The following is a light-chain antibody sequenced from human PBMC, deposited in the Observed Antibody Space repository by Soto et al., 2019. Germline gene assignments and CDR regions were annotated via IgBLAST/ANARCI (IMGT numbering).Light chain of an antibody. CDR2: DAS. Sequence: EIVLTQSPATLSLSPGERATLSCRASQSVSSYLACYQQKPGQAPRLLLYDASNRATGIPARFSGSGSGTDFTLTISSLEPEDFAIYYCQQRSNWPPVTFGGGTKVEIK. V-gene: IGKV3-11*01. J-gene: IGKJ4*02. CDR3: QQRSNWPPVT. CDR1: QSVSSY.